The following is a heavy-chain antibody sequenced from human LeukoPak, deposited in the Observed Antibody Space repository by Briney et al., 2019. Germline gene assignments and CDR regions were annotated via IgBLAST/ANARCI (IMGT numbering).Heavy chain of an antibody. D-gene: IGHD1-1*01. V-gene: IGHV3-30*02. CDR2: IRYDGSNK. J-gene: IGHJ6*02. CDR3: AKGNGLKYYYYGMDV. CDR1: GFTFSSYG. Sequence: PGGSLRLSCAAPGFTFSSYGMHWVRQAPGKGLEWVAFIRYDGSNKYYADSVKGRFTISRDNSKNTLYLQMNSLRAEDTAVYYCAKGNGLKYYYYGMDVWGQGTTVTVSS.